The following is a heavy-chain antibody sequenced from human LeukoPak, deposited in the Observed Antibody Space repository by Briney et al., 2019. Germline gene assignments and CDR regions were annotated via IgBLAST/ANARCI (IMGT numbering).Heavy chain of an antibody. CDR3: ARWTSRIDYGDYFDY. D-gene: IGHD4-17*01. CDR2: IYYSGST. V-gene: IGHV4-59*12. J-gene: IGHJ4*02. CDR1: GGSISSYY. Sequence: SETLSLTCTVSGGSISSYYWSWIRRPPGKGLEWIGYIYYSGSTNYNPSLKSRVTISVDTSKNQFSLKLRSVTAADTAVYYCARWTSRIDYGDYFDYWGQGTLVTVSS.